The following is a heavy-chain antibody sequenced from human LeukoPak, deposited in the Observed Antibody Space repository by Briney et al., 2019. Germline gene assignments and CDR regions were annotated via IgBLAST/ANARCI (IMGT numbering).Heavy chain of an antibody. V-gene: IGHV3-7*01. CDR3: ARDPVEWELLLDY. J-gene: IGHJ4*02. Sequence: GGSLRLSCAASGFTFSSYSMNWVRQAPGKRPEWVANMNIDGSEKYYADSVKGRFSISRDNARNSVYLQMASLRVEDTAVYYCARDPVEWELLLDYWGQGALVTVSS. CDR2: MNIDGSEK. D-gene: IGHD1-26*01. CDR1: GFTFSSYS.